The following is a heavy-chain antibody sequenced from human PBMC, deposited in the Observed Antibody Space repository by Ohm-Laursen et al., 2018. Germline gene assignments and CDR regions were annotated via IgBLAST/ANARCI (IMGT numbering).Heavy chain of an antibody. CDR3: ASPVTYSSSSYYYGMDV. CDR1: GFTFSSYG. CDR2: ISYDGSNK. D-gene: IGHD6-6*01. Sequence: SLRLSCTASGFTFSSYGMHWVRQAPGKGLEWVAVISYDGSNKYYADSVKGRFTISRDNSKNTLYLQMNSLRAEDTAVYYCASPVTYSSSSYYYGMDVWGQGTTVTVSS. J-gene: IGHJ6*02. V-gene: IGHV3-30*03.